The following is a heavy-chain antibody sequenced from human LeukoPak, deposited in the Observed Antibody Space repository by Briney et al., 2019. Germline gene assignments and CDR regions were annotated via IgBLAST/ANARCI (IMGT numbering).Heavy chain of an antibody. CDR1: GFTFSSYA. V-gene: IGHV3-23*01. J-gene: IGHJ4*02. CDR3: AKSQSHFVVVVAAITPDY. Sequence: PGGSLRLSCAASGFTFSSYAMGWVRQAPGKGLEWVSSTGGSGGGTYYADSVKGRFTISRDNSKNTLYLQMNSLRAEDTAVYYCAKSQSHFVVVVAAITPDYWGQGTLVTVSS. D-gene: IGHD2-15*01. CDR2: TGGSGGGT.